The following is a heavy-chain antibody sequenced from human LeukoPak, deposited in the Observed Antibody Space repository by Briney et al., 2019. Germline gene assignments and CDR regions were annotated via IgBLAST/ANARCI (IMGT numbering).Heavy chain of an antibody. D-gene: IGHD3-16*01. Sequence: SETLSLTCTVSGGSISSYYWSWIRQPPGKGLEWIGYFYYSGSTNYNPSLKSRVTISVDTSKNQFSLKLSSVTAADTAVYYCARFVRRAFDIWGQGTMVTVSS. V-gene: IGHV4-59*01. J-gene: IGHJ3*02. CDR3: ARFVRRAFDI. CDR1: GGSISSYY. CDR2: FYYSGST.